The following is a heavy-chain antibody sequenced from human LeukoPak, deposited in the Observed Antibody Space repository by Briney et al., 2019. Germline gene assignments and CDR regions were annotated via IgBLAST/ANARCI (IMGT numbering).Heavy chain of an antibody. Sequence: GGSLRLSCAASGFTFSSYTMNWVRQAPGKGLEWVSSISSSSYIYYADSVKGRLTISRDNAKNSLYLQMNSLRAEDTAVYYCARDPTPRYCSGGSWYTHYSMDVWGQGTTVTVSS. V-gene: IGHV3-21*01. D-gene: IGHD2-15*01. CDR2: ISSSSYI. CDR3: ARDPTPRYCSGGSWYTHYSMDV. CDR1: GFTFSSYT. J-gene: IGHJ6*02.